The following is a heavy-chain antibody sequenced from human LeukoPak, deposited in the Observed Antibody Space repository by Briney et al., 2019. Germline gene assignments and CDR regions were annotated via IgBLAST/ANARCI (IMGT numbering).Heavy chain of an antibody. V-gene: IGHV4-4*07. CDR3: ARDVTGTTYYYYYMDV. J-gene: IGHJ6*03. Sequence: SETLSLTCTVSGGSISSYYWSWIRQPAGKGLEWIGRLYTSGSTNYNPSLKSRVTMSVDTSKNQFSLKLSSVTAADTAVYYCARDVTGTTYYYYYMDVWGKGTTVTVSS. CDR2: LYTSGST. D-gene: IGHD1/OR15-1a*01. CDR1: GGSISSYY.